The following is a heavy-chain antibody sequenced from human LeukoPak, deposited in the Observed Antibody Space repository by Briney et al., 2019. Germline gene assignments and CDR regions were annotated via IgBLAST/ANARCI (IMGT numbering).Heavy chain of an antibody. CDR3: AKGGLRFFPLVDP. CDR1: GGTFSSYA. J-gene: IGHJ5*02. V-gene: IGHV1-69*05. D-gene: IGHD3-3*01. Sequence: GASVKVSCKAPGGTFSSYAISWVRQAPGQGLEWMGGIIPIFGTANYAQKFQGRVTITTDESTSTAYMELSSLRSEDTAVYYCAKGGLRFFPLVDPWGQGTLVTVSS. CDR2: IIPIFGTA.